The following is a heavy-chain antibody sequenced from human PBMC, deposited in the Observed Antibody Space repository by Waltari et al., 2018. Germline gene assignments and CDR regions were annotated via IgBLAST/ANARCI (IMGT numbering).Heavy chain of an antibody. Sequence: QVQLQQWGAGLLKPSETLSLTCAVYGGSFSGYYWSWIRQPPGQGQEWIGEIKQIGTTTSSPSLLSRVAISVATSKTHFSLKLSSVAAADTAVYYCARGRRDVGYGDTFYRYYDYYGMDVWGQGTPVTVSS. D-gene: IGHD4-17*01. J-gene: IGHJ6*02. CDR1: GGSFSGYY. CDR3: ARGRRDVGYGDTFYRYYDYYGMDV. CDR2: IKQIGTT. V-gene: IGHV4-34*01.